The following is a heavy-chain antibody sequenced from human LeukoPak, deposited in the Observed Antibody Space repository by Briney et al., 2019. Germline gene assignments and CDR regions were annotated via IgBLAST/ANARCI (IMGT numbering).Heavy chain of an antibody. Sequence: GGSLRLSCAASGFTVSYNYMTWVRQAPGKGLEWVSSIGSDNKPHYSESVKGRFAISRDNSKNILFLHLNSLRAEDTALYYCARDLHYYGAMDVWGQGTPV. D-gene: IGHD3-10*01. V-gene: IGHV3-53*01. CDR3: ARDLHYYGAMDV. CDR1: GFTVSYNY. CDR2: IGSDNKP. J-gene: IGHJ6*02.